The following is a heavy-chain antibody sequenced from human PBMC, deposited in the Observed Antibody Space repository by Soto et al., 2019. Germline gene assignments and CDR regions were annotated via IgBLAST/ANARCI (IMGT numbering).Heavy chain of an antibody. V-gene: IGHV4-34*01. CDR1: GGSFSGYY. Sequence: SETLSLTCAVYGGSFSGYYWSWIRQPPGKGLEWIGEINHSGSTNYNPSLKSRVTISVDTSKNQFSLKLSSVTAADTAVYYCARRPTEDNVVTTTKGCYYYYYGMDVWGQGTTVTVSS. CDR2: INHSGST. D-gene: IGHD2-15*01. CDR3: ARRPTEDNVVTTTKGCYYYYYGMDV. J-gene: IGHJ6*02.